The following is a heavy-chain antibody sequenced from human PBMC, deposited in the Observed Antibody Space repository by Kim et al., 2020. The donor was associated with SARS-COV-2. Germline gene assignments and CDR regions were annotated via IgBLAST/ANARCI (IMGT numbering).Heavy chain of an antibody. CDR3: AKAKYGSSWFFDY. J-gene: IGHJ4*02. V-gene: IGHV3-23*01. Sequence: ADAVRSRFTVSRDNSKNTVYLQLTSLRAEDTAVYYCAKAKYGSSWFFDYWGQGTLVTVSS. D-gene: IGHD2-2*01.